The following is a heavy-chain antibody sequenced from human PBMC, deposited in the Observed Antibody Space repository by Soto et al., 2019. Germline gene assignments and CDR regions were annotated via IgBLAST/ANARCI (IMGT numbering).Heavy chain of an antibody. J-gene: IGHJ4*02. V-gene: IGHV3-21*01. D-gene: IGHD3-9*01. CDR1: GFTFSSYS. CDR2: ISSSSSYI. CDR3: ARPNILTGYDY. Sequence: GGSLRLSCAASGFTFSSYSMNWVRQAPGKGLEWVSSISSSSSYIYYADSVKGRFTISRDNAKNSLYLQMNSLRAEDTAVYYCARPNILTGYDYWGQGTLVTVSS.